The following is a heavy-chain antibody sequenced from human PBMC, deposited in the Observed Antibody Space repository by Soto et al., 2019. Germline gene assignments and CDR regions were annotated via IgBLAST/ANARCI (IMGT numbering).Heavy chain of an antibody. CDR1: GFTFSSYA. CDR2: ISGSGGST. J-gene: IGHJ4*02. D-gene: IGHD2-2*01. V-gene: IGHV3-23*01. Sequence: EVQLLESGGGLVQPGGSLRLSCAASGFTFSSYAMSWVRQAPGKGLEWVSAISGSGGSTYYADSVKGRFTISRDNSKNTLYLQMNSLRAEDTAVYYCAKDAGDIVVVPAAHLDYWGQGTLVTVSS. CDR3: AKDAGDIVVVPAAHLDY.